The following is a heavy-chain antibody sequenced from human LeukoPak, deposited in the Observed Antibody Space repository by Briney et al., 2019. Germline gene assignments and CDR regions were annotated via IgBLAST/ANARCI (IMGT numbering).Heavy chain of an antibody. CDR1: GYTFTSYD. J-gene: IGHJ5*02. V-gene: IGHV1-8*01. Sequence: ASVKVSCKASGYTFTSYDTNWVRQATGQGLEWMGWMSPNSGNTGYAQKFQGRVTMTRNTSISTAYMELSSLRSEDTAVYYCARRRMVRGVLNWFDPWGQGTLVTVSS. D-gene: IGHD3-10*01. CDR3: ARRRMVRGVLNWFDP. CDR2: MSPNSGNT.